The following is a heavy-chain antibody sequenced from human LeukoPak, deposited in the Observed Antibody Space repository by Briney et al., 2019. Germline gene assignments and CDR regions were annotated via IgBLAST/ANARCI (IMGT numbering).Heavy chain of an antibody. V-gene: IGHV1-2*02. D-gene: IGHD3-10*02. CDR1: GYTFTGHD. CDR3: TLFNR. J-gene: IGHJ4*02. Sequence: GASVKVSCKASGYTFTGHDMHWVRQAPGQGLEWMGWINPNSGATYYVQKFQGRVTMTRDTSISTAYMELIRLKSDDTAVYYCTLFNRWGQGTLVTVSS. CDR2: INPNSGAT.